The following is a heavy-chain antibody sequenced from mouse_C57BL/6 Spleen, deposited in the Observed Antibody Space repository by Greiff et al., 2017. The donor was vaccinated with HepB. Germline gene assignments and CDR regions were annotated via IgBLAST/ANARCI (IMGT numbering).Heavy chain of an antibody. CDR1: GFTFSNYW. J-gene: IGHJ3*01. Sequence: EVMLVESGGGLVQPGGSMKLSCVASGFTFSNYWMNWVRQSPEKGLEWVAQIRLKSDNYATHYAESVKGRFTISRDDSKSSVYLQMNNLRAEDTGIYYCTGGGYYYGGFAYWGQGTLVTVSA. CDR3: TGGGYYYGGFAY. CDR2: IRLKSDNYAT. V-gene: IGHV6-3*01. D-gene: IGHD1-1*01.